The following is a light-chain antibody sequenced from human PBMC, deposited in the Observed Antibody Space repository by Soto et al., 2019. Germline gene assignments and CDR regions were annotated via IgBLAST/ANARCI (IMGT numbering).Light chain of an antibody. CDR3: QQYGSSPQT. V-gene: IGKV3-20*01. CDR1: QSVSSSY. J-gene: IGKJ1*01. Sequence: EIVLTQAPGTLSFSPGERATLSCRASQSVSSSYLAWYQQKPGQAPRLLIYGASSRATGIPDRFSGSGSGTDFTLTTSRLEPEDFAVYYCQQYGSSPQTLGQGTKVDIK. CDR2: GAS.